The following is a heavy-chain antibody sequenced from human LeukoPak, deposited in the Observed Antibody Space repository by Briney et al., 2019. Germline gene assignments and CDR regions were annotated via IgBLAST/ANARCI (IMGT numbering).Heavy chain of an antibody. D-gene: IGHD3-10*01. Sequence: PGGSLRLSCAASGFTVSSNYMSWVRQAPGKGLEWVSVIYSGGSTYYADSVKGRFTISRDNSKKTLYLQMNSLRAEDTAVYYCATTGGVGSNPYYYYYGMDVWGQGTTVTVSS. CDR1: GFTVSSNY. CDR2: IYSGGST. J-gene: IGHJ6*02. V-gene: IGHV3-53*01. CDR3: ATTGGVGSNPYYYYYGMDV.